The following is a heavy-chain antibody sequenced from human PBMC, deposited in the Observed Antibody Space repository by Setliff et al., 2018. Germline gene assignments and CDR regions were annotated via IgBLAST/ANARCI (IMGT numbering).Heavy chain of an antibody. D-gene: IGHD3-10*01. CDR1: GGSIRSYY. J-gene: IGHJ4*02. CDR2: MYYSGTT. V-gene: IGHV4-59*08. CDR3: ARHDVMVRWFGY. Sequence: PSETLSLTCNVSGGSIRSYYWSWIRQPPGKGPEWIGYMYYSGTTNYNPSLKSRATISVDTSKNQFSLRLSSVTAADTAVYYCARHDVMVRWFGYWGQGTLVTVSS.